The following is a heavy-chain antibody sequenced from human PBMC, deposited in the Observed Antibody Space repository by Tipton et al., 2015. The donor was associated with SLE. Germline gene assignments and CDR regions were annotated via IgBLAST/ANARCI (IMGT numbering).Heavy chain of an antibody. Sequence: SLRLSCAASGFTFSSYSMNWVRQAPGKGLEWVSYISSSSSTIYYADSVKGRFTISRDNAKNSLYLQMNSLRAEDTAVYYCAKDPYGDYVEWFDPWGQGTLVTVSS. J-gene: IGHJ5*02. CDR1: GFTFSSYS. D-gene: IGHD4-17*01. CDR2: ISSSSSTI. V-gene: IGHV3-48*04. CDR3: AKDPYGDYVEWFDP.